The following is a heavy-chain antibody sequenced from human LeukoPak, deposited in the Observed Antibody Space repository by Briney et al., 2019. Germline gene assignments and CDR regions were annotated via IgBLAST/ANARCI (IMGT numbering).Heavy chain of an antibody. CDR2: IGGSGTIT. Sequence: GRSLRLSCAASGFTFSSYGMHWVRQAPGKGLEWVSIIGGSGTITHYADSVKGRFTISRDNSKNTLYLQMNSLRAEDTAVYYCAKHVAIGLDTMDVWGQGTTVTVSS. V-gene: IGHV3-23*01. D-gene: IGHD3-10*02. J-gene: IGHJ6*02. CDR3: AKHVAIGLDTMDV. CDR1: GFTFSSYG.